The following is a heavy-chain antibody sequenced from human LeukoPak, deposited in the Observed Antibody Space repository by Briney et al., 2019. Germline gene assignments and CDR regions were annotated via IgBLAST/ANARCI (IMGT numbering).Heavy chain of an antibody. CDR2: INPSGGST. Sequence: ASVKVSCKASGYTFTSYYMHWVRQAPGQGLEWMGIINPSGGSTSYAQKFQGRVTMTRDTSTSTVYMELSSLRSEDTAVYYCARESGALRFLGWLYTKPYNWFDPWGQGTLVTVSS. CDR3: ARESGALRFLGWLYTKPYNWFDP. J-gene: IGHJ5*02. D-gene: IGHD3-3*01. V-gene: IGHV1-46*01. CDR1: GYTFTSYY.